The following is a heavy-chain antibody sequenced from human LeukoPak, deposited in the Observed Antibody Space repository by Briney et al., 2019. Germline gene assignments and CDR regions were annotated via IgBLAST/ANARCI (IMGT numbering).Heavy chain of an antibody. CDR3: ARDRGKGYFDL. CDR2: FYYSAST. J-gene: IGHJ2*01. CDR1: GGSISGGGYY. V-gene: IGHV4-31*03. Sequence: PWETLSLTCTVSGGSISGGGYYWTWIRQHPGKGLEWIGYFYYSASTNYNPSLKTRAIISVDTSKNQFSLKLTSVTAADTAVYYCARDRGKGYFDLWGRGTLVTVSS.